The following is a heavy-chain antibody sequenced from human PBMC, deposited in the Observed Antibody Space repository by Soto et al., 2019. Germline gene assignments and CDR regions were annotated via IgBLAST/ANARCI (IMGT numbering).Heavy chain of an antibody. CDR3: TTGSGGSANVYYYYGMDV. CDR2: TKSKTDGGTT. Sequence: GSLRLSCAASGFTFSSYSMNWVRQATGKGLEWVGRTKSKTDGGTTDYAAPVKGRFTISRDDSKNTLYLQMNSLKTEDTAVYYCTTGSGGSANVYYYYGMDVRGQGTKVTVSS. CDR1: GFTFSSYS. V-gene: IGHV3-15*07. J-gene: IGHJ6*02. D-gene: IGHD2-15*01.